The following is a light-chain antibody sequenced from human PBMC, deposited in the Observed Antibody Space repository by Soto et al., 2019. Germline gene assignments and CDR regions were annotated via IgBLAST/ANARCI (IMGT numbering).Light chain of an antibody. CDR2: EVT. CDR3: SSFTSTSTRL. Sequence: QSALTQPASVSASPGQSITISCTGTTSDVGAHKYVSWYQQRPGKAPKLLLYEVTNRPSGVSNRFSGSKSGNTASLTISGLQAEDEADYYCSSFTSTSTRLFGSGTKLTVL. J-gene: IGLJ1*01. V-gene: IGLV2-14*01. CDR1: TSDVGAHKY.